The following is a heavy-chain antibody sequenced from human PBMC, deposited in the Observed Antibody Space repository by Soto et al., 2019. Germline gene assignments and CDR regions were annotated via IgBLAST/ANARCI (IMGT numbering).Heavy chain of an antibody. CDR1: GGTFSSYA. J-gene: IGHJ5*02. CDR3: ARSDKAVAAPYNWFDP. V-gene: IGHV1-69*06. Sequence: QVQLVQSGAEVKKPGSSVKVSCKASGGTFSSYAISWVRQAPGQGLEWMGGIIPIFGTANYAQKFQGRVTITADKSTSTAYMELSSLRSEDTAVYYCARSDKAVAAPYNWFDPWGHGTLVTVSS. D-gene: IGHD6-13*01. CDR2: IIPIFGTA.